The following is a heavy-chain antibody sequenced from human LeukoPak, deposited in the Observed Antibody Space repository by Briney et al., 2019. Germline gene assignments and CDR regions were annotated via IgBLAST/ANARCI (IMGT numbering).Heavy chain of an antibody. D-gene: IGHD3-22*01. Sequence: GGSLRLSCAASGFTFSGYPIHWVRQAPGKGLEWVAVISYDGSNKYYADSVKGRFTISRDNSKNTLYLQMNSLRAEDTAVYYCARDREYYDSSGLIGYWGQGTLVTVSS. V-gene: IGHV3-30-3*01. CDR1: GFTFSGYP. J-gene: IGHJ4*02. CDR3: ARDREYYDSSGLIGY. CDR2: ISYDGSNK.